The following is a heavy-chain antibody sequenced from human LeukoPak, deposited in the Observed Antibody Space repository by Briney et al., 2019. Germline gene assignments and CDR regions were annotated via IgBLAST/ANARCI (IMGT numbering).Heavy chain of an antibody. V-gene: IGHV3-7*01. CDR1: GFTFSSYW. Sequence: GGPLRLSCAASGFTFSSYWMSWVRQAPGKGVEWVANIKQDGSEKYYVDSVKGRFTISRDNAKNSLYLQMNSLRAEDTAVYYCAELGITMIGGVWGKGTTVTISS. J-gene: IGHJ6*04. CDR3: AELGITMIGGV. CDR2: IKQDGSEK. D-gene: IGHD3-10*02.